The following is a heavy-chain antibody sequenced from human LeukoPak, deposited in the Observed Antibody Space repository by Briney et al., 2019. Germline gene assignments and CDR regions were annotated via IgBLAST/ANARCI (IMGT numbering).Heavy chain of an antibody. Sequence: SVKVSCKASGGTFSSYAISWVRQAPGQGLEWMRRIIPILGIANYAQKFQGRVTITADKSTSTAYMELSSLRSEDTAVYYCARDRGPATSSDYWGQGTLVTVSS. D-gene: IGHD3-10*01. CDR3: ARDRGPATSSDY. CDR1: GGTFSSYA. J-gene: IGHJ4*02. CDR2: IIPILGIA. V-gene: IGHV1-69*04.